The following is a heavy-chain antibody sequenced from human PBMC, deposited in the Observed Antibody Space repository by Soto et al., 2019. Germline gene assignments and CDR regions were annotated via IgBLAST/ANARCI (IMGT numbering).Heavy chain of an antibody. V-gene: IGHV3-23*01. CDR1: GFTFSSYA. CDR3: AKSRVFIVAIVTLLES. Sequence: EVQLLESGGGLVQPGGSLTLSCATSGFTFSSYAMVWVRQAAEKGLEWVASISNNGDTAYYADSVKGRFTISRGNSENTLHLQMNGLRADDTALYFCAKSRVFIVAIVTLLESWGQGTQDTVSS. CDR2: ISNNGDTA. J-gene: IGHJ4*02. D-gene: IGHD5-12*01.